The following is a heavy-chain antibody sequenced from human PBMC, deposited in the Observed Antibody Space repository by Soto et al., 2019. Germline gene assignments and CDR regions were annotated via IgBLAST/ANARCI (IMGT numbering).Heavy chain of an antibody. V-gene: IGHV3-33*01. Sequence: GGSLRLSCAASGFTFISYGMHWVLQAPCKGLEWVAVIWYDGSNKYYADSVKGRFTISRDNSKNTLYLQMNSLGAEDTAVYYCAREEIAVAGTLIWGYYYYGMDVWGQGTTVTVSS. CDR2: IWYDGSNK. CDR1: GFTFISYG. D-gene: IGHD6-19*01. J-gene: IGHJ6*02. CDR3: AREEIAVAGTLIWGYYYYGMDV.